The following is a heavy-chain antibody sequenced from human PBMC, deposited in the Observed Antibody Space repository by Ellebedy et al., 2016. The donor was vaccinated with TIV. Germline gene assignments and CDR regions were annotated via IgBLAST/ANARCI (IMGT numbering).Heavy chain of an antibody. CDR1: GGSFTSSSYY. CDR3: ARSLPSFTDTPPSHYGMDV. D-gene: IGHD1-26*01. CDR2: LYYSGTT. J-gene: IGHJ6*02. V-gene: IGHV4-39*07. Sequence: GSLRLXXTVSGGSFTSSSYYWAWIRQPPGKGLEWIVSLYYSGTTYYNPSLENRVSLSVVTSKKQFSLKLNSMTAADTAVYFCARSLPSFTDTPPSHYGMDVWGQGTTVTVSS.